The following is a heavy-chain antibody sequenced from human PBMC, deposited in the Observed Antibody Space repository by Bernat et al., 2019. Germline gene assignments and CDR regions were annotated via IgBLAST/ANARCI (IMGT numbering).Heavy chain of an antibody. Sequence: QLQLVQSGAEVKKSGASVTVSCKASGSSFSTYAMHWVRQAPGQTLEWRGRINEVNGNSKYSEKFQRRLTILMDTSASTAYMELSSLTAEDTAVYYCAKDRPTVSGTYGMDVWGQGTTVIVSS. CDR3: AKDRPTVSGTYGMDV. V-gene: IGHV1-3*01. J-gene: IGHJ6*02. CDR1: GSSFSTYA. CDR2: INEVNGNS. D-gene: IGHD3-10*01.